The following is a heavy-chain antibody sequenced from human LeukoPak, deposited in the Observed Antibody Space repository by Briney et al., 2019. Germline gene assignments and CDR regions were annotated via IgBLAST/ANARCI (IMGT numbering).Heavy chain of an antibody. CDR1: GGTFSSYA. CDR3: ARVRDYGGIGEDY. Sequence: ASVKVSCKASGGTFSSYAISWVRQAPGQGLECMGWISAYNGNTNYAQRFQGRVTMTTDTSTSTAYMELRSLRSDDTAVYYCARVRDYGGIGEDYWGQGTLVTVSS. D-gene: IGHD3-16*01. V-gene: IGHV1-18*01. J-gene: IGHJ4*02. CDR2: ISAYNGNT.